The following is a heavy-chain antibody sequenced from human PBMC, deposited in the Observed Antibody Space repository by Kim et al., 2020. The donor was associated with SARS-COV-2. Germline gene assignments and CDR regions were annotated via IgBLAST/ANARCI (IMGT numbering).Heavy chain of an antibody. CDR2: IYHSGST. CDR3: ARGSYGRIDY. D-gene: IGHD5-18*01. J-gene: IGHJ4*02. CDR1: GGSISSGGYS. Sequence: SETLSLTCAVSGGSISSGGYSWSWIRQPPGKGLEWIGYIYHSGSTYYNPSLKSRVTISVDRSKNQFSLKLSSVTAADTAVYYCARGSYGRIDYWGQGTLVTVSS. V-gene: IGHV4-30-2*01.